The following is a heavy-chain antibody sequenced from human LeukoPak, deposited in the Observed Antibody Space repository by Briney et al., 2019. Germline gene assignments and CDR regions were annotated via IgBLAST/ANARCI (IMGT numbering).Heavy chain of an antibody. CDR3: ARWGYGFKGADY. V-gene: IGHV3-11*01. CDR2: ITNTGYTK. D-gene: IGHD5-18*01. J-gene: IGHJ4*02. Sequence: GGSLRLSCAASGFRFSDYYMSWIRQAPGRGLEWISYITNTGYTKYYADSVKGRYSYSRDSSYNSLFLQMSGLRAEDTAVYYCARWGYGFKGADYGGQGTLVSVSS. CDR1: GFRFSDYY.